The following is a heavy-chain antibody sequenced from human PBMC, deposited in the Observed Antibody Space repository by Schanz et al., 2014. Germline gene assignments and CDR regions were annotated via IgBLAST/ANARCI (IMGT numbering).Heavy chain of an antibody. D-gene: IGHD5-12*01. CDR1: GFTFSSYG. J-gene: IGHJ3*01. Sequence: LVESGGGVVQPGRSLRLSCAASGFTFSSYGMHWVRQVPGKGLEWVAVVCYDGSKKYYADSVKGRFTTSRDNSKNTMYLQMNSLRVEDTAIYYCARDEGKDGYNLAFDVWGQGTLVTVSS. CDR3: ARDEGKDGYNLAFDV. CDR2: VCYDGSKK. V-gene: IGHV3-33*01.